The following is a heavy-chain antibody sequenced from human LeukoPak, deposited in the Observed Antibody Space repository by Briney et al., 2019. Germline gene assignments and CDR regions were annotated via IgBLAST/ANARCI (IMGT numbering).Heavy chain of an antibody. V-gene: IGHV4-39*07. D-gene: IGHD1-7*01. CDR1: GGSIRSSYYY. CDR2: IYDSGST. Sequence: PSETLSLTCTVSGGSIRSSYYYWGWIRQPPGKGLEWIGSIYDSGSTIYNPSLKSRATISADTSKNQFSLQLSSVTAADTAVYYCVRDRELNYWGQGTLVTVSS. J-gene: IGHJ4*02. CDR3: VRDRELNY.